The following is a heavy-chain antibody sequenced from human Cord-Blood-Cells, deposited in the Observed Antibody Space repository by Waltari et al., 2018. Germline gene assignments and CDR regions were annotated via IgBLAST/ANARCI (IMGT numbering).Heavy chain of an antibody. V-gene: IGHV4-39*01. CDR1: GGSISSSSYY. J-gene: IGHJ4*02. D-gene: IGHD5-18*01. CDR2: IYYSGST. CDR3: ARAGYSYGYFDY. Sequence: QLQLQESGPGLVKPSETLSLTCTVSGGSISSSSYYWGWIRQPPGKGLEWIGSIYYSGSTYYNPSLKSRVTIYVDTSKNQFSLKLSSVTAADTAVYYCARAGYSYGYFDYWGQGTLVTVSS.